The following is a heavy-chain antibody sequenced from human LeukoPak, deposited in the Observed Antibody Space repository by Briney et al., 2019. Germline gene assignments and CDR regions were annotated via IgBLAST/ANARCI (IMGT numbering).Heavy chain of an antibody. Sequence: PSETLSLTCTVSGGSISSYYWSWIRQPPGKGLEWIGEINHSGSTNYNPSLKSRVTISVDTSKNQFSLKLSSVTAAGTAVYYCARLGQLERLVRRPTRFDPWGQGTLVTVSS. V-gene: IGHV4-34*01. CDR2: INHSGST. CDR1: GGSISSYY. D-gene: IGHD1-1*01. CDR3: ARLGQLERLVRRPTRFDP. J-gene: IGHJ5*02.